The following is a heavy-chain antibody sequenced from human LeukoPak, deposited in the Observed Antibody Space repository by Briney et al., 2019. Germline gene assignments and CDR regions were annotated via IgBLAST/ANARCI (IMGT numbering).Heavy chain of an antibody. CDR3: ARGYCSGGSCYPSGFDY. J-gene: IGHJ4*02. D-gene: IGHD2-15*01. Sequence: PSETLSLTCTVSGGSISSYYWSWIRQPAGKGLEWIGRIYTSGSTNYNPSLTSRVTMSVDTSKNQFSPKLSSVTAADPAVYYCARGYCSGGSCYPSGFDYWGQGTLVTVSS. CDR1: GGSISSYY. V-gene: IGHV4-4*07. CDR2: IYTSGST.